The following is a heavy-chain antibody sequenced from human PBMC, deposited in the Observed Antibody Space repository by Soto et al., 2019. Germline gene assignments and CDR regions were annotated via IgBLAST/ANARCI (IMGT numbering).Heavy chain of an antibody. Sequence: GASVKVSCKASGYTFTSYGISWVRQAPGQGLEWMGWISAYNGNTNYAQKLQGRVTVTTDTSTSTAYMELRSLRSDDTAVYYCARGAVDTIWGNWFDPWGQGTLVTVSS. D-gene: IGHD3-3*01. V-gene: IGHV1-18*04. CDR2: ISAYNGNT. CDR1: GYTFTSYG. J-gene: IGHJ5*02. CDR3: ARGAVDTIWGNWFDP.